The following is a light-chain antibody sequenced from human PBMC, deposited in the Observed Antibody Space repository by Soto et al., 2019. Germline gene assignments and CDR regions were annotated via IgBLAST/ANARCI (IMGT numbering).Light chain of an antibody. CDR3: CSYAGSYTWV. J-gene: IGLJ3*02. CDR1: SSDVGYYNY. CDR2: DVT. V-gene: IGLV2-11*01. Sequence: QSALTQPRSVSGSPGQSVTISCTGTSSDVGYYNYVSWYQQYPGKAPKLMIYDVTNRPSGVPDRFSGSKSGNTASLTISGLQAEDEADYYCCSYAGSYTWVFGGGTKLTVL.